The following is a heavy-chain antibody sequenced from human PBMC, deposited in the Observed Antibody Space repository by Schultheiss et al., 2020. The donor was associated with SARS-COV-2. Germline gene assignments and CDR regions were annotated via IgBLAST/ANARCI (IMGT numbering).Heavy chain of an antibody. CDR1: GGSISSYY. CDR2: IHYSGST. CDR3: ARGGTNLNY. V-gene: IGHV4-59*12. Sequence: SETLSLTCTVSGGSISSYYWSWVRQAPGKGLEWIGHIHYSGSTNYNPSLKSRVTISVDTSKSQFSLNVSSVTAADTAVYYCARGGTNLNYWGQGTLVTVSS. D-gene: IGHD1-14*01. J-gene: IGHJ4*02.